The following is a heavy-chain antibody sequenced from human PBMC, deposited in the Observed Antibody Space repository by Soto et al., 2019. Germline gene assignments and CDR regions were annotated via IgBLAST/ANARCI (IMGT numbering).Heavy chain of an antibody. D-gene: IGHD3-16*01. Sequence: PSETLSLTCAVSGNSVTSNVWWSWVRQPPGKGLEWIGEAYHNGLTDYNPSLKSRVTMSVDTSKNQFSLKLSSVTAADTAVYFCAREGGESSDGLYYFDSWGQGSLVTVSS. J-gene: IGHJ4*02. CDR2: AYHNGLT. V-gene: IGHV4-4*02. CDR3: AREGGESSDGLYYFDS. CDR1: GNSVTSNVW.